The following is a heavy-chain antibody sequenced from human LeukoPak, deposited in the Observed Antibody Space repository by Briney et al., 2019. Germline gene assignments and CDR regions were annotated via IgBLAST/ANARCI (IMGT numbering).Heavy chain of an antibody. CDR1: GFSFSSYC. Sequence: GASLRLSCAASGFSFSSYCMHWVRQAPGKGLVWVSRLNSDVGTTTYADSVKGRFTITADNAKSTPYLQMNSLRAEDTAVYYCARGQAQQWLVSPRNYYYMDVWGKGTTVTISS. V-gene: IGHV3-74*01. J-gene: IGHJ6*03. CDR3: ARGQAQQWLVSPRNYYYMDV. CDR2: LNSDVGTT. D-gene: IGHD6-19*01.